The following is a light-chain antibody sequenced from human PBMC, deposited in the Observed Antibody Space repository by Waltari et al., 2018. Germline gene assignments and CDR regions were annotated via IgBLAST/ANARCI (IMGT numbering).Light chain of an antibody. CDR3: CSYVRSTWV. Sequence: QSALTQPASVSGSPGQSITIACTGTSSAAGKFNLVPWYHQHPGKAPKVMIYEVSKRPSGVSNRFSGSKSGNTASLTISGLQAEDEADYYCCSYVRSTWVFGGGTKLTVL. J-gene: IGLJ3*02. CDR2: EVS. CDR1: SSAAGKFNL. V-gene: IGLV2-23*02.